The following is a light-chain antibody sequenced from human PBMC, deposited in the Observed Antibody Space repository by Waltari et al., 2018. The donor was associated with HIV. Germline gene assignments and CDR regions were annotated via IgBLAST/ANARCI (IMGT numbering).Light chain of an antibody. CDR1: HIGSNP. CDR3: QVWDSRSDHPV. Sequence: SSVLTHPPSVSVAPGHTARITCGGTHIGSNPVNWYMQTPGQAPVLVVHADSDRPSGIPERFSGSNSGNTATLTISRVEAGDEADYYCQVWDSRSDHPVLGGGTRLTVL. CDR2: ADS. V-gene: IGLV3-21*02. J-gene: IGLJ3*02.